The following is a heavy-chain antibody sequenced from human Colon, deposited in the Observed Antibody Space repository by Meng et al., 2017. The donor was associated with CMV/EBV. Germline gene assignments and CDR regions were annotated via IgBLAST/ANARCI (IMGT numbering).Heavy chain of an antibody. Sequence: GGSLRLSCAASDFTFRNYAMTWVRRAPGRGLEAVLSISDSGDRTYYEDSVRGRFTISRDNSKDTLYLQMNSLRAEDTAIYYCARIFGHAAGHYYHALDVWGQGTTVTVSS. V-gene: IGHV3-23*01. CDR3: ARIFGHAAGHYYHALDV. CDR1: DFTFRNYA. D-gene: IGHD3-3*01. CDR2: ISDSGDRT. J-gene: IGHJ6*02.